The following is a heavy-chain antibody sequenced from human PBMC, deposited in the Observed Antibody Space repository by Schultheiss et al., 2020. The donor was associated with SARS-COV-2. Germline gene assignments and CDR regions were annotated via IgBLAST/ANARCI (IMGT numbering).Heavy chain of an antibody. CDR2: IWYDGSNK. CDR3: SAYSASPVGGSFDY. Sequence: GGSLRLSCAPSGFTFSSYGMHWVRQAPGKGLEWVAVIWYDGSNKYYADSVKGRFTVSRDNAKNSLYLQMNSLRVEDSAIYYCSAYSASPVGGSFDYWGQGTLVTVSS. CDR1: GFTFSSYG. V-gene: IGHV3-33*03. J-gene: IGHJ4*02. D-gene: IGHD3-16*01.